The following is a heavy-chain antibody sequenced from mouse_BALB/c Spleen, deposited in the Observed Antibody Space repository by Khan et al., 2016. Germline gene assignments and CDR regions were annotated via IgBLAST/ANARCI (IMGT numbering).Heavy chain of an antibody. CDR1: EYTFTNYG. CDR3: ARYGNYEFFAF. D-gene: IGHD2-1*01. Sequence: QIQLVQSGPELKKPGETVKISCKASEYTFTNYGMNWVKQAPGQGLKWMGWINTYTGEPTYVDDFKGRFAFSLESSASTAYMQITNLTNEDMATYFCARYGNYEFFAFWGQGALVTVSA. J-gene: IGHJ3*01. CDR2: INTYTGEP. V-gene: IGHV9-1*02.